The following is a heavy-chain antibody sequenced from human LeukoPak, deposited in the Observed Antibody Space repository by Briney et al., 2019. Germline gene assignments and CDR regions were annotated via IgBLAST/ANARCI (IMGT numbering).Heavy chain of an antibody. CDR2: ISWNSGSI. Sequence: GRSLRLSCAASGFIFDDYAMHWVRHAPGKGLEWVSGISWNSGSIGYADSVKGRFTISRDNAKNSLYLQMNSLRAEDTALYYCAKEGYYDSSGYLTPGYFDYWGQGTLVTVSS. D-gene: IGHD3-22*01. CDR3: AKEGYYDSSGYLTPGYFDY. CDR1: GFIFDDYA. J-gene: IGHJ4*02. V-gene: IGHV3-9*01.